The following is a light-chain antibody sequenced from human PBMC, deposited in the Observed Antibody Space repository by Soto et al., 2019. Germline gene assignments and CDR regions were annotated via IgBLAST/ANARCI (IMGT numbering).Light chain of an antibody. CDR1: QSVSSY. CDR2: DAS. J-gene: IGKJ4*01. CDR3: QHRSDWPS. Sequence: EIVLTQSPATLSLSPGERATLSCRASQSVSSYLLWYQQKPGQSPRLLIFDASNRAIGIPARFSGSGSGTDFTLTISSLEPEDFAVYYCQHRSDWPSFGGGTKVEIK. V-gene: IGKV3-11*01.